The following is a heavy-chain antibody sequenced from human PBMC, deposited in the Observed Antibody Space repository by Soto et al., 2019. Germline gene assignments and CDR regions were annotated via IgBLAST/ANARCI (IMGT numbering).Heavy chain of an antibody. V-gene: IGHV1-58*01. Sequence: ASVKVSCKASGFTFTSSAVQWVRQARGQRLEWIGWIVVGSGNTNYAQKFQERVTITRDMSTSTAYRELSSLRSEDTAVYYCAAAGLATPPAYYYYYYGMDVWGQGTTVTVSS. CDR1: GFTFTSSA. CDR2: IVVGSGNT. CDR3: AAAGLATPPAYYYYYYGMDV. J-gene: IGHJ6*02.